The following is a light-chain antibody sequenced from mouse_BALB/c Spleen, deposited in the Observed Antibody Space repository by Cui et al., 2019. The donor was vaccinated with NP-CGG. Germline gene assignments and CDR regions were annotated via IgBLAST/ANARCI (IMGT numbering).Light chain of an antibody. V-gene: IGLV1*01. CDR2: GTN. Sequence: QAVLIQEPAPITSPVETVTLTCRSSTGAVTTSNYANWVQEKPDHLFTGLIGGTNNRAPGVPARFSGSLIGDKAALTITGAQTEDEAIYFCALWYSNHWVFGGGTKLTVL. J-gene: IGLJ1*01. CDR3: ALWYSNHWV. CDR1: TGAVTTSNY.